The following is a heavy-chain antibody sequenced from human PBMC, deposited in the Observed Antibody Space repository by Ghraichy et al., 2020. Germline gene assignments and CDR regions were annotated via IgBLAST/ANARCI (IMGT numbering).Heavy chain of an antibody. CDR2: ISPNSGGI. J-gene: IGHJ4*02. Sequence: ASVKVSCKASGYTFTSFYMHWVRQAPGQGLEWMGWISPNSGGIKYAQKFQGRVTMTRDTSISTAYMELSRLTSDDTAVYYCAREHSSGDSDDYWGQGTLVTVSS. V-gene: IGHV1-2*02. CDR3: AREHSSGDSDDY. CDR1: GYTFTSFY. D-gene: IGHD4-17*01.